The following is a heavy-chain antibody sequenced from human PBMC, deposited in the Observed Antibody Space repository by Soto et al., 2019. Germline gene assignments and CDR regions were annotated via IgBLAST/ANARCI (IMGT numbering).Heavy chain of an antibody. J-gene: IGHJ2*01. Sequence: EVQLVESGGGLVQPGGSLRLSCAASGFTFSSYWMHWVRQAPGKGLVWVSRINSDGSSTSYADSVKGRFTSSRDNAKKTLYMQMTSLSAEEKAVYYCARVRYCSSTRCYLGYFDLWGRGTLVTVSS. CDR2: INSDGSST. D-gene: IGHD2-2*01. CDR3: ARVRYCSSTRCYLGYFDL. CDR1: GFTFSSYW. V-gene: IGHV3-74*01.